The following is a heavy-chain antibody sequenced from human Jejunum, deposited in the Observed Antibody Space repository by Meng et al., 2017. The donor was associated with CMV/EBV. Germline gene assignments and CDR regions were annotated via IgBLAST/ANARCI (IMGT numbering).Heavy chain of an antibody. V-gene: IGHV1-2*02. Sequence: QVQLVQSGAEVKKPGASVTVSCKASGYTFTSYDINWVRQAAGQGFEWMGWIKPNSGDTHYAQKFQGRVSLTRDTSITTAYMELSSLRSDDTASYYCARDFVGTADWEFDSWGQGTLVTVSS. CDR2: IKPNSGDT. CDR1: GYTFTSYD. J-gene: IGHJ4*02. CDR3: ARDFVGTADWEFDS. D-gene: IGHD1-1*01.